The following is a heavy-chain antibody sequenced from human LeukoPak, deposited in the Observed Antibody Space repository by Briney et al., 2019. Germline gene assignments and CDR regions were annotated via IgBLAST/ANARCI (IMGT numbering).Heavy chain of an antibody. D-gene: IGHD3-9*01. CDR3: ARDGDYDILTGAYYFDY. V-gene: IGHV1-46*01. Sequence: GASVKVSCKASGYTFTSYYMHWVRQAPGQGLEWMGIINPSGGSTSYAQKFQGRVTMTRDTSTSTVYMELSSLRSEDTAVYYCARDGDYDILTGAYYFDYWGQGTLVTVSS. J-gene: IGHJ4*02. CDR2: INPSGGST. CDR1: GYTFTSYY.